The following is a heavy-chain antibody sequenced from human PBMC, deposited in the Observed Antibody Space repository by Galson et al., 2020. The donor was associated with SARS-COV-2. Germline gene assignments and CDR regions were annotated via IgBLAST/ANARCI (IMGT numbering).Heavy chain of an antibody. D-gene: IGHD3-10*01. CDR1: GGSISDYY. V-gene: IGHV4-59*12. J-gene: IGHJ4*02. CDR3: ARGAGPITLTRGLIIGFDQ. CDR2: IYHSGST. Sequence: ASETLSLTCTVSGGSISDYYWTWIRQPPGMGLEYIGYIYHSGSTNYNPALKSRVTISVDTPKNQFSLNLSSVTAADTAVYYGARGAGPITLTRGLIIGFDQWGQGTLVTVSS.